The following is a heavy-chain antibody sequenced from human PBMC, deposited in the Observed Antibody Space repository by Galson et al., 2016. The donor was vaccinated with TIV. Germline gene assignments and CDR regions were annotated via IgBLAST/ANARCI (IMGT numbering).Heavy chain of an antibody. CDR2: FSNSDYT. J-gene: IGHJ6*02. D-gene: IGHD2-21*01. CDR1: GFTVSDNY. Sequence: SLRLSCAASGFTVSDNYINWVRQAPGKGLQWVSIFSNSDYTNYADPFKCLCNTSRDNSKNTVYLHMSRLRAEDTAVYYCARERRHCGDNCYLSYYFGMDVWGQGTTVTVSS. V-gene: IGHV3-66*03. CDR3: ARERRHCGDNCYLSYYFGMDV.